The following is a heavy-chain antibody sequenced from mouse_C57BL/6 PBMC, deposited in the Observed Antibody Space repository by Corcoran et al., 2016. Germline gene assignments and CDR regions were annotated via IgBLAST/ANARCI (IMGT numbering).Heavy chain of an antibody. CDR2: INTYSGVP. CDR1: GYTFTTYG. V-gene: IGHV9-3*01. CDR3: ARYYYGSSYLYFDV. D-gene: IGHD1-1*01. Sequence: QIQLVQSGPELKKPGETVKISCKASGYTFTTYGMSWVKQAPGKGLKWMGWINTYSGVPTYADDFKGRFAFSLETSASTAYLQINNLKNEDTATYFCARYYYGSSYLYFDVWGTGTTVTVSS. J-gene: IGHJ1*03.